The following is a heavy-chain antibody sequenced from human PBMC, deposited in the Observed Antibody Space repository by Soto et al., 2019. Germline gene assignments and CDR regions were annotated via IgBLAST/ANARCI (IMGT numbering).Heavy chain of an antibody. CDR3: ARDKAPMGPDYFDY. V-gene: IGHV3-64*01. Sequence: PGGSLRLSCAASGFTFSSYAMHWVRQAPGKGLEYVSAISSNGGSTYYANSVKGRFTISRDNSKNTLYLQMGSLRAEDMAVYYSARDKAPMGPDYFDYWGQGTLVTVSS. CDR1: GFTFSSYA. CDR2: ISSNGGST. J-gene: IGHJ4*02.